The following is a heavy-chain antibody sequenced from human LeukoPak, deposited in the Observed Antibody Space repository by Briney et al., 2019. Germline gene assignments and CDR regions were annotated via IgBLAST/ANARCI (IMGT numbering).Heavy chain of an antibody. CDR3: AREAWFGEFPNDAFDI. V-gene: IGHV1-2*02. J-gene: IGHJ3*02. CDR1: GYTFTGYY. D-gene: IGHD3-10*01. Sequence: ASVKVSCKAAGYTFTGYYMHWARQAPGQGLEWMGWINPNSGGTNYAQKFQGRVTMTRDTSISTAYMELSRLRSDDTAVYYCAREAWFGEFPNDAFDIWGQGTMVTVSS. CDR2: INPNSGGT.